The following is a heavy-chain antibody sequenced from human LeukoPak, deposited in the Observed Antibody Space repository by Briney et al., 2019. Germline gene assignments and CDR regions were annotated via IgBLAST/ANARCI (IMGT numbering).Heavy chain of an antibody. D-gene: IGHD6-6*01. V-gene: IGHV1-69*13. CDR2: IIPIFGTA. CDR3: ARASLEYSRSYYYYGMDV. Sequence: ASVKVSCKASGGTFSSYAISWVRQAPGQGLEWMGGIIPIFGTANYAQKFQGRVTITADESTSTAYMELSSLRSEDTAVYYCARASLEYSRSYYYYGMDVWGQGTTVTVSS. J-gene: IGHJ6*02. CDR1: GGTFSSYA.